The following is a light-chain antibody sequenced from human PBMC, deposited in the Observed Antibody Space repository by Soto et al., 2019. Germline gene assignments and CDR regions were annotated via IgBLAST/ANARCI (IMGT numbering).Light chain of an antibody. V-gene: IGKV3-15*01. CDR3: QQYNNWPRT. CDR1: QSISSN. J-gene: IGKJ1*01. CDR2: GAS. Sequence: EIVMTQSPATLSVSPGESATLSCRASQSISSNLAWYQQKLGQAPRLLIYGASTRATGIPARFSGSGSGTECTLTISSLQSEDFEVYYCQQYNNWPRTFGQGTKVEIK.